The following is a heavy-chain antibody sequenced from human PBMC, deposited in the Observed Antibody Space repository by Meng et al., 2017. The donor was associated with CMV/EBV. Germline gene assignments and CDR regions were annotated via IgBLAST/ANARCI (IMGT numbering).Heavy chain of an antibody. CDR2: INHSGST. J-gene: IGHJ5*02. D-gene: IGHD3-10*01. CDR1: GGSFSGYY. V-gene: IGHV4-34*01. CDR3: AAGDGSGIGDNWFDP. Sequence: YGGSFSGYYWSWIRQPPGKGLEWIGEINHSGSTNYNPSLKSRVTISVDTSKNQFSLKLSSVTAADTAVYYCAAGDGSGIGDNWFDPWGQGTLVTVSS.